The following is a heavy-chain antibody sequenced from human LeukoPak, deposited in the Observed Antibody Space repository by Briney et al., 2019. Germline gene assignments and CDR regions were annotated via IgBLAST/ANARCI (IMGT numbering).Heavy chain of an antibody. J-gene: IGHJ4*02. V-gene: IGHV3-53*01. CDR3: ASLSLRWPDY. Sequence: GGSLRLSCAASGFTVSSNYMSWVRQAPGKGLEWVSVVYSGGTTYYADSVKGRFTISRDNSKNTLYLQMNSLRAEDTAVYYCASLSLRWPDYWGQGTLVTVSS. CDR1: GFTVSSNY. CDR2: VYSGGTT. D-gene: IGHD4-23*01.